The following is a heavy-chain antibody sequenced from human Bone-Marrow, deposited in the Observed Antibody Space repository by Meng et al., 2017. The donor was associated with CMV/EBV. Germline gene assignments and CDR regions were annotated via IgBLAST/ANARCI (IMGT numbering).Heavy chain of an antibody. J-gene: IGHJ3*02. V-gene: IGHV3-7*01. Sequence: GESLKISCAASGFTFSSYWRSWVRQAPGKGLEWVANIKQDGSEKYYGDSVKGRFTISRDNAKNSLYLQMHSLRAEDTAVYYCASVPHGLGTGFDIWGQGTMVTVSS. CDR1: GFTFSSYW. D-gene: IGHD3/OR15-3a*01. CDR3: ASVPHGLGTGFDI. CDR2: IKQDGSEK.